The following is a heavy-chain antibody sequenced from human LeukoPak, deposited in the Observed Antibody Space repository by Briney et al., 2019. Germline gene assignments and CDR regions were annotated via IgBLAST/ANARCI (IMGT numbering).Heavy chain of an antibody. Sequence: GGSLRLSCAASGFTFSSYSMNWVRQAPGKGLEWVSSISSSSSYIYYADSVKGRFTISRDNAKNSLYLQMNSLRAEDTAGYYCARDIWGYCSGGSCSPRGMDVWGQGTTVTVSS. CDR3: ARDIWGYCSGGSCSPRGMDV. D-gene: IGHD2-15*01. J-gene: IGHJ6*02. CDR1: GFTFSSYS. V-gene: IGHV3-21*01. CDR2: ISSSSSYI.